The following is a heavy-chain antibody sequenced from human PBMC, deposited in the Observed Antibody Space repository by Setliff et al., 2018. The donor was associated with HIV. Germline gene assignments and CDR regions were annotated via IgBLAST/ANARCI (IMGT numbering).Heavy chain of an antibody. D-gene: IGHD3-16*01. Sequence: ASVKVSCKASGYNFDSYGISWVRQAPGQEPEWMGRVTGYNGHRKYAQRFQGRVTMTTETSTRTAYLELRSLTSDDTAVYYCARGGGYMDVWGKGTTVTVSS. CDR1: GYNFDSYG. J-gene: IGHJ6*03. CDR2: VTGYNGHR. CDR3: ARGGGYMDV. V-gene: IGHV1-18*01.